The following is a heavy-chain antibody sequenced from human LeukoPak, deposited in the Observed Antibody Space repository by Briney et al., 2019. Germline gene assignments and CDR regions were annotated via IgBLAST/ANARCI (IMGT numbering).Heavy chain of an antibody. CDR2: ISSSSSTK. V-gene: IGHV3-48*04. J-gene: IGHJ4*02. D-gene: IGHD5-18*01. Sequence: GGSLRLSCAASGFIFSNYNINWVRQAPGKGLEWVSYISSSSSTKYYADSVKGRFTISRDNAKNSLYLQMNSLRAEDTAVYYCARSPDGYSYGYLYWGQGTLVTVSS. CDR1: GFIFSNYN. CDR3: ARSPDGYSYGYLY.